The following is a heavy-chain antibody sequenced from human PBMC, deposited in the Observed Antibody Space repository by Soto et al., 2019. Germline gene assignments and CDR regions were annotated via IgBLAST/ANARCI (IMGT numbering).Heavy chain of an antibody. CDR1: GYTLPSYY. V-gene: IGHV1-46*01. D-gene: IGHD6-19*01. Sequence: GASVKASCKASGYTLPSYYMHWVQQAPGQGLEWMGIINPSGVSTSYAQKFQARVTMTRDTSTTTPNMELSSLRSEDPAVYNWARDGYGSGGSAYWGQGTLAPVS. CDR3: ARDGYGSGGSAY. CDR2: INPSGVST. J-gene: IGHJ4*02.